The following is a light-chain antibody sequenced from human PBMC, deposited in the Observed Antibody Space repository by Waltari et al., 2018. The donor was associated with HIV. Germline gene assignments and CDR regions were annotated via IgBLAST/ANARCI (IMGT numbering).Light chain of an antibody. CDR1: RGHSNYA. J-gene: IGLJ2*01. V-gene: IGLV4-69*01. CDR2: LNSDGSY. CDR3: QTWTTGIVL. Sequence: QLVLTQSPSASASLRASVKLTCTLSRGHSNYAIAWHPHQPEKGPRYLLRLNSDGSYLKGDGIPDRFSGSSSGAERYLIISSLQSEDEADYYCQTWTTGIVLFGGGTKLTVL.